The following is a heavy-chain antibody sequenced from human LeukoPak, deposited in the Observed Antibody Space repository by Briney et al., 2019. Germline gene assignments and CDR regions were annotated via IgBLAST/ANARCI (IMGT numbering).Heavy chain of an antibody. J-gene: IGHJ5*02. CDR2: IKSKTDGGTT. V-gene: IGHV3-15*01. Sequence: GGSLRLSCAASGFTFSNAWMSWVRQAPGKGLEWVGRIKSKTDGGTTDYAAPVKGRFTISRDDSKNTLYLQMNSQKTEDTAVYYCTTEYCGGDCYIPWGQGTLVTVSS. CDR3: TTEYCGGDCYIP. D-gene: IGHD2-21*02. CDR1: GFTFSNAW.